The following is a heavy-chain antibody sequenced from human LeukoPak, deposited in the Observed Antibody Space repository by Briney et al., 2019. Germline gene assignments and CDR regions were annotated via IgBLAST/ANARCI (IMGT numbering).Heavy chain of an antibody. CDR2: IYYSGST. D-gene: IGHD3-3*01. V-gene: IGHV4-59*11. J-gene: IGHJ5*02. CDR1: GGSISSHY. Sequence: PSETLSLTCTVSGGSISSHYWSWIRQPPGKGLAWIGYIYYSGSTNYNPSLKSRVTISVDTSKNQFSLKLSSVTAADTAVYYCARDLTSYYDFWSGLDPWGQGTQVTVSS. CDR3: ARDLTSYYDFWSGLDP.